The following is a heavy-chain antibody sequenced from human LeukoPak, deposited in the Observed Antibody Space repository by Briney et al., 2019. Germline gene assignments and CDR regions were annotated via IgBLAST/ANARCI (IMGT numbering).Heavy chain of an antibody. CDR1: GYSFTSYW. J-gene: IGHJ4*02. CDR2: IYPGDSDT. D-gene: IGHD2-15*01. V-gene: IGHV5-51*01. Sequence: GESLKISCKGSGYSFTSYWIGWVRQMSGKGLEWMGIIYPGDSDTRYRPSLQGQVTISADKSISSAYLQWSSLKASGTAMYYCARGFCYGGSCFFDYWGQGTLVTVSS. CDR3: ARGFCYGGSCFFDY.